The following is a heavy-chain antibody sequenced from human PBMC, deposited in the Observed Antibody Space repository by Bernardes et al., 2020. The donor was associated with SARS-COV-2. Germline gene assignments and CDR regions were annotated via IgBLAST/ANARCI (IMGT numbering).Heavy chain of an antibody. V-gene: IGHV3-7*01. CDR3: ARRDRMVAVPPDPFDY. CDR2: IKQDGSEK. Sequence: GGSLRLSCAASGFTFSSYWMSWVRQAPGKGLEWVASIKQDGSEKYYVDSVKGRFSISRDNAKNSLYLHMNSLRAEDTAVYYCARRDRMVAVPPDPFDYWGQGTLVTVSS. CDR1: GFTFSSYW. J-gene: IGHJ4*02. D-gene: IGHD2-15*01.